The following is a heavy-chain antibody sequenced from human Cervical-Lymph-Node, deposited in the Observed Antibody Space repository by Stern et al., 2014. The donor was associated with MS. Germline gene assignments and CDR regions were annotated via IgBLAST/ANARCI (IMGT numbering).Heavy chain of an antibody. Sequence: QVQLVQSGTEVKKPGASVKVSCKTSGYTFTDYYLHWVRQAPGQGLEWMGRITPNNGARNYAQKFQGRVTMTRDTSISTAYMELSSLTSDDTAIYFCARSCSGDRCYSGFDSWGQGTLVTVSS. J-gene: IGHJ4*02. CDR1: GYTFTDYY. V-gene: IGHV1-2*06. CDR2: ITPNNGAR. D-gene: IGHD2-15*01. CDR3: ARSCSGDRCYSGFDS.